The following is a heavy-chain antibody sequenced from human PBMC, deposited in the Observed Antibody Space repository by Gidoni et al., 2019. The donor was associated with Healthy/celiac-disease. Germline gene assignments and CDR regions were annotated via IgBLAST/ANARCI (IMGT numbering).Heavy chain of an antibody. D-gene: IGHD1-20*01. CDR3: TTYNWNYEGMDV. CDR2: IKSKTDGGTT. V-gene: IGHV3-15*01. CDR1: GFTFSNAW. J-gene: IGHJ6*02. Sequence: EVQLVESGGGLVKPGGSLGLSCAASGFTFSNAWMSWVRQAPGKGLEWVGRIKSKTDGGTTDYAAPVKGRFTISRDDSKNTLYLQMNSLKTEDTAVYYCTTYNWNYEGMDVWGQGTTVTVSS.